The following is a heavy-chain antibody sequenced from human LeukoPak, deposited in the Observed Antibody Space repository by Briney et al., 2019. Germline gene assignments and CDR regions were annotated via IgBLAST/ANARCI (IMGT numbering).Heavy chain of an antibody. CDR2: IYTSGST. CDR1: GGSFSGYY. V-gene: IGHV4-4*07. J-gene: IGHJ4*02. D-gene: IGHD1-26*01. Sequence: SETLSLTCAVYGGSFSGYYWSWIRQPAGKGLEWIGRIYTSGSTNYNPSLKSRVTISVDTSKNQFSLKLSSVTAADTAVYYCAREIVVGATDTFDYWGQGTLVTVSS. CDR3: AREIVVGATDTFDY.